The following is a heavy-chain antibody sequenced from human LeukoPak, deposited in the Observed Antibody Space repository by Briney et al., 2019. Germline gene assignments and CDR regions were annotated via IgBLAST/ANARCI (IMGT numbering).Heavy chain of an antibody. J-gene: IGHJ4*02. D-gene: IGHD3-16*02. CDR1: GYTFTGYY. Sequence: GASVKVSCKASGYTFTGYYMHWARQAPGQGLEWMGWINPNSGGTNYAQKFQGRVTMTRDTSISTAYMELSRLRSDDAAVYYCARDPQSPYDYIWGSYRSAFDYWGQGTLVTVSS. V-gene: IGHV1-2*02. CDR3: ARDPQSPYDYIWGSYRSAFDY. CDR2: INPNSGGT.